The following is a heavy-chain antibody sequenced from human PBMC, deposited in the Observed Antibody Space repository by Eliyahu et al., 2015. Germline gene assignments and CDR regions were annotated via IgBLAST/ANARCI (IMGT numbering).Heavy chain of an antibody. J-gene: IGHJ6*02. D-gene: IGHD3-22*01. V-gene: IGHV3-9*01. CDR3: TRGGGYGTGYYFAMDV. CDR1: GFNFGEYA. Sequence: EVQLEESGGGLVQPGGSLTLTCAAFGFNFGEYAIHWVRQVPGKGXEWVSGISWNSGTIEYVDSVKGRFTISRDNAKKAVFLQMNSLRVDDTALYFCTRGGGYGTGYYFAMDVWGQGTTVIVSS. CDR2: ISWNSGTI.